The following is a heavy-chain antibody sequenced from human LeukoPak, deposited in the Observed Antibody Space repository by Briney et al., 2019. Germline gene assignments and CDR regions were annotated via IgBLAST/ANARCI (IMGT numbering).Heavy chain of an antibody. CDR3: AAAAGTY. D-gene: IGHD6-13*01. J-gene: IGHJ4*02. Sequence: PGGSLRLSCAASGFTFNDYAMHWVRQAPGKGLEWVSGISWNSGRRGYADSVKGRFTISRDNARNSLYLQMTSPRAEDTALYYCAAAAGTYWGQGTLVTVSS. CDR1: GFTFNDYA. CDR2: ISWNSGRR. V-gene: IGHV3-9*01.